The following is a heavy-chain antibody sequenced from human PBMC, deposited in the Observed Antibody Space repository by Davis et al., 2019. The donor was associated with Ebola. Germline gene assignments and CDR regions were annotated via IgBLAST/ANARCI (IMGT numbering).Heavy chain of an antibody. CDR2: ISNSGST. CDR1: GGSISSGDYY. V-gene: IGHV4-61*08. CDR3: AKDRAAVADWYFDL. Sequence: MPSETLSLTCTVSGGSISSGDYYWSWIRQPPGKGLEWIGYISNSGSTNYNPSLKSRLAISVDTSKNQFSLKLSSVTAADTAVYYCAKDRAAVADWYFDLWGRGTLVTVSS. D-gene: IGHD6-19*01. J-gene: IGHJ2*01.